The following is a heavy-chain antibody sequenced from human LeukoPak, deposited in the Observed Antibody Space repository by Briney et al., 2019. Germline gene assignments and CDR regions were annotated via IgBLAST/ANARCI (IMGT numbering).Heavy chain of an antibody. Sequence: ASVKVSCKASGYTFTGYHMHWVRQAPGQGLEWMGWIAPNSGGTNYARKFQGRVTMTRDTSISTAYMEVSRLRSDDTAVYYCAREYSSSSGRLYDYWGQGTLVTVSS. CDR2: IAPNSGGT. CDR3: AREYSSSSGRLYDY. D-gene: IGHD6-6*01. J-gene: IGHJ4*02. V-gene: IGHV1-2*02. CDR1: GYTFTGYH.